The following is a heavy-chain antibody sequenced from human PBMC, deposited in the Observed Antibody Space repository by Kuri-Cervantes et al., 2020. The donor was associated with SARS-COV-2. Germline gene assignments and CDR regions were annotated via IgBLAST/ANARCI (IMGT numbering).Heavy chain of an antibody. D-gene: IGHD4-23*01. CDR3: ARDVGYGGDSELDINYFDY. Sequence: ASVKVSCKASGYTFTSYYMHWVRQAPGQGLEWMGIINPSGGSTSYAQKFQGRLTITADESTSTAYMELSGLRSEDTAVYYCARDVGYGGDSELDINYFDYWGQGTLVTVSS. CDR1: GYTFTSYY. J-gene: IGHJ4*02. V-gene: IGHV1-46*01. CDR2: INPSGGST.